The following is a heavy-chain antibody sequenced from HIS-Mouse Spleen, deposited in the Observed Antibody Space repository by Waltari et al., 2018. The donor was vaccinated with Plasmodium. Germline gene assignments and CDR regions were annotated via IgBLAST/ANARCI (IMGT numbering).Heavy chain of an antibody. CDR3: ASYVVATTRHDY. D-gene: IGHD5-12*01. J-gene: IGHJ4*02. V-gene: IGHV4-38-2*02. Sequence: QVQLQESGPGLVKPSETLSLTCTVSGYSISSGYYWGWIRQPPGKGLEWIGSIYHSGSTYDNPSLKSRVTISVDTSKNQFSLKLSSVTAADTAVYYCASYVVATTRHDYWGQGTLVTVSS. CDR1: GYSISSGYY. CDR2: IYHSGST.